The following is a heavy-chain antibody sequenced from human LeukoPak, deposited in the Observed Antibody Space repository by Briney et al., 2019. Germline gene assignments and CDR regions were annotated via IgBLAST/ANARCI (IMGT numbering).Heavy chain of an antibody. D-gene: IGHD2-2*01. CDR3: ARRGWQYQLPFLDY. CDR2: IYYSGST. CDR1: GGSISSSSYY. V-gene: IGHV4-39*01. Sequence: SETLSLTCTVSGGSISSSSYYWGWIRQPPGKGLEWIGSIYYSGSTYYNPSLKSRVTISVDTSKNQFSLKLSSVTAADTAAYYCARRGWQYQLPFLDYWGQGTLVTVSS. J-gene: IGHJ4*02.